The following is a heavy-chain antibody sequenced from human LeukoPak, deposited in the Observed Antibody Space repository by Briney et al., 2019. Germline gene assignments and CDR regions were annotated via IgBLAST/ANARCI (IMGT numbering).Heavy chain of an antibody. CDR3: ARDTYTTVTAMDV. CDR2: ISAYNGNT. Sequence: ASVKVSCRASGYTFTSYGFSWVRQAPGQGLEWMGWISAYNGNTDYPQNLQGRVTLTTDTSTSTAYMELRSLRSDDTAVYYCARDTYTTVTAMDVWGKGTTVIVSS. J-gene: IGHJ6*03. V-gene: IGHV1-18*01. D-gene: IGHD4-17*01. CDR1: GYTFTSYG.